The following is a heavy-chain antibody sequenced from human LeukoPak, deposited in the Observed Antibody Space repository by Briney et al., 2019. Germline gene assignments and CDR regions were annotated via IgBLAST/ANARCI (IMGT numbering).Heavy chain of an antibody. CDR1: GGSISSYY. CDR2: IHYSGNT. J-gene: IGHJ4*02. D-gene: IGHD5-24*01. V-gene: IGHV4-59*08. CDR3: VAGGDGMATILAEY. Sequence: SETLSPTCTVSGGSISSYYWIWIRQSPGKGLEWVGYIHYSGNTNYNPSFKSRVTISLDTSRKQLSLKLRFVTAADTAVYYCVAGGDGMATILAEYWGQGTLVTVSS.